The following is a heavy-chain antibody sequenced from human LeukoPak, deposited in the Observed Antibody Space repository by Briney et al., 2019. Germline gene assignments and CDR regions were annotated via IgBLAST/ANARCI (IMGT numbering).Heavy chain of an antibody. CDR1: GYSFTSYW. V-gene: IGHV5-51*01. J-gene: IGHJ4*02. Sequence: GASVKISCKGSGYSFTSYWIGWVRQMPGKGLEWMGIIYPGDSDTRYSPSFQGQVTISADKSISTAYLQWNSLKASDTAMYYCARSEGFWSGYYPFDYWGQGTLVTVSS. CDR2: IYPGDSDT. D-gene: IGHD3-3*01. CDR3: ARSEGFWSGYYPFDY.